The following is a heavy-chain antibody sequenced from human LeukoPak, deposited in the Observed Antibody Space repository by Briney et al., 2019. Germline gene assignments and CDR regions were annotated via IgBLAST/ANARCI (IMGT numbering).Heavy chain of an antibody. D-gene: IGHD3-3*01. V-gene: IGHV3-21*01. CDR1: GFTFSSYS. CDR3: ARGGAGYDFWSGYYTIPPDAFDI. Sequence: PGASLRLSCAASGFTFSSYSMNWVRQAPGKGLEWVSSISSSSSYIYYADSVKGRFTISRDNAKNSLYLQMNSLRAEDTAVYYCARGGAGYDFWSGYYTIPPDAFDIWGQGTMVTVSS. CDR2: ISSSSSYI. J-gene: IGHJ3*02.